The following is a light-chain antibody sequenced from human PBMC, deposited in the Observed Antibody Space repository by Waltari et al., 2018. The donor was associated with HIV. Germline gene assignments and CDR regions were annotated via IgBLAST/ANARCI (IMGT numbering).Light chain of an antibody. CDR1: QSVGSN. J-gene: IGKJ1*01. V-gene: IGKV3-15*01. CDR3: QQYNKWPGT. Sequence: EIVMTQSPATLSVSPGERATLSCRASQSVGSNLAWYQQKPGQAPRLLIYGSSTRATGIPSRFSGSGSGTEFTLTISSLQSEDFAVYYCQQYNKWPGTFGQGTKVEIK. CDR2: GSS.